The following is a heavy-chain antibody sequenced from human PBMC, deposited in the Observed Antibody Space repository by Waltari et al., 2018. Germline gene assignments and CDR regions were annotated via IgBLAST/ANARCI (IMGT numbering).Heavy chain of an antibody. D-gene: IGHD6-6*01. Sequence: QVQLQQWGAGLLKPSETLSLTCAVYGGSFSGFYWSWIRQPPGKGLAWIGEINHSGSTNYSPARKGRVTLSVDTSRNQFSLKLSSVTAADTAVYFCARANGGMAARKNKYNWFDPWGQGTLVTVSS. CDR1: GGSFSGFY. CDR3: ARANGGMAARKNKYNWFDP. J-gene: IGHJ5*02. V-gene: IGHV4-34*01. CDR2: INHSGST.